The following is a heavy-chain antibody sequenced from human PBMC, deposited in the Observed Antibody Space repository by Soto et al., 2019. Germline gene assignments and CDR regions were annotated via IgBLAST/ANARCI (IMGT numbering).Heavy chain of an antibody. CDR1: GCTYRKYA. V-gene: IGHV3-23*01. CDR2: LSGSGGRT. Sequence: GGSLRLSCAASGCTYRKYALTWVRPAPGNGREWVSGLSGSGGRTSSADSLKCRCTISRDNSRSTLYLQMNSLRDGDTAVYYCARGFSAGKGSPPSYWGQGTRVT. CDR3: ARGFSAGKGSPPSY. J-gene: IGHJ4*02. D-gene: IGHD3-10*01.